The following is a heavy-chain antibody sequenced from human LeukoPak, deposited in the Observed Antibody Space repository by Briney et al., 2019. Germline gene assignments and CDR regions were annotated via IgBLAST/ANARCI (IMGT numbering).Heavy chain of an antibody. J-gene: IGHJ6*02. Sequence: GGSLRLSCAASGFTFRRYWMTWVRQAPGKGLEWVANIKEDGSEKHYVDSVKGRFTISRDNAKNSLYLQMNSLRAEDTAMYYCARGLWKWELQQGGGMDVWGQGTTVTVSS. CDR3: ARGLWKWELQQGGGMDV. D-gene: IGHD1-26*01. CDR2: IKEDGSEK. V-gene: IGHV3-7*01. CDR1: GFTFRRYW.